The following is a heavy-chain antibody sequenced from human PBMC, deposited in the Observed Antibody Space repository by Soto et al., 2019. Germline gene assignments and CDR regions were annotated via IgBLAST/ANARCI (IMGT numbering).Heavy chain of an antibody. CDR1: GYTFTGYY. CDR2: INPNSGGT. J-gene: IGHJ4*02. CDR3: ARVGYDFWSGYYTGPHYFDY. D-gene: IGHD3-3*01. Sequence: ASVKVSCKASGYTFTGYYMHWVRQAPGQGLEWMGWINPNSGGTNYAQKFQGRVTMTRDTSISTAYMELSRLRSDDTAVYYCARVGYDFWSGYYTGPHYFDYWGQGTLVTVSS. V-gene: IGHV1-2*02.